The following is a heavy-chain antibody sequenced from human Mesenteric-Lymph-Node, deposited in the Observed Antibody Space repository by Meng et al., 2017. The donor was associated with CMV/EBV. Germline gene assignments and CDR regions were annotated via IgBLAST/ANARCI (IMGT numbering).Heavy chain of an antibody. Sequence: GGSLRLSCAASGFTFSTYAMSWVRQAPGKGLEWVSVMYDGDRSTYYADSVKGRFTISRDNSKNTLYLHMNSLRAEDTATYFCAKDRPPYQLLFQWDLWGQGTLVTVSS. CDR1: GFTFSTYA. CDR3: AKDRPPYQLLFQWDL. J-gene: IGHJ5*02. V-gene: IGHV3-23*03. D-gene: IGHD2-2*01. CDR2: MYDGDRST.